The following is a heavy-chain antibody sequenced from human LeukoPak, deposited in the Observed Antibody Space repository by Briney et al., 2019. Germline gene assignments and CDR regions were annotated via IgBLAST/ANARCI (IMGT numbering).Heavy chain of an antibody. CDR3: AKDRVGYYDSSGYPTGDAFDI. J-gene: IGHJ3*02. CDR1: GFTFSSYV. D-gene: IGHD3-22*01. Sequence: GGSLRLSCAASGFTFSSYVMSWVRQAPGKGLEWVSAISGSGGSTYYADSVKGRFTISRDNSKNTLYLQMNSLRAEDTAVYYCAKDRVGYYDSSGYPTGDAFDIWGQGTMVTVSS. CDR2: ISGSGGST. V-gene: IGHV3-23*01.